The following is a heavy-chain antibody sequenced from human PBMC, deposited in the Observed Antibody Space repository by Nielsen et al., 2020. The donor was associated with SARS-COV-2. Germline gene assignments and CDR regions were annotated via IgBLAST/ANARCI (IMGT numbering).Heavy chain of an antibody. V-gene: IGHV3-30*03. J-gene: IGHJ6*03. Sequence: WIRQPPGKGLEWVAVISYDGSNKYYADSVKGRFTISRDNSKNTLYLQMNSLRAEDTAVYYCARSAYSSSWYGHHYYYYMDVWGKGTTVTVSS. CDR2: ISYDGSNK. CDR3: ARSAYSSSWYGHHYYYYMDV. D-gene: IGHD6-13*01.